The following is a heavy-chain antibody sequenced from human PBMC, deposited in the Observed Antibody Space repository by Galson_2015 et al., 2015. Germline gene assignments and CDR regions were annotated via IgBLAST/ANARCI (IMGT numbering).Heavy chain of an antibody. J-gene: IGHJ5*02. D-gene: IGHD6-13*01. CDR3: ARPAAAGLS. Sequence: SVKVSCKASGYTFTSYAIHWVRQAPGQRLECMGWTNTANGNTKCSQKFQDRVTITRDTSASTIYMELSSLRFEDTAVYYCARPAAAGLSWGQGTLVTVSS. CDR1: GYTFTSYA. CDR2: TNTANGNT. V-gene: IGHV1-3*04.